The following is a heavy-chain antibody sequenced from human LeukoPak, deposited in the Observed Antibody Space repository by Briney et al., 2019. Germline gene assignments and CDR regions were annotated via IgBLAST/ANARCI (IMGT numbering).Heavy chain of an antibody. Sequence: GGSLRLSCAASGFTFSGSAMHWVRQASGKGLEWVGRIRSKANSYATAYAASVKGRFTISRVDSKNTAYLQMNSLKTEDTAVYYCTTSVDTARRFDYWGQGTLVTVSS. J-gene: IGHJ4*02. CDR3: TTSVDTARRFDY. CDR2: IRSKANSYAT. D-gene: IGHD5-18*01. CDR1: GFTFSGSA. V-gene: IGHV3-73*01.